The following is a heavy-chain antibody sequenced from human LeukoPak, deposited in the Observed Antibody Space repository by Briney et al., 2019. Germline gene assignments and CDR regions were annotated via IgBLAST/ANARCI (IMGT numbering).Heavy chain of an antibody. CDR1: GFTFDDYA. D-gene: IGHD1-26*01. CDR3: AKARVGWELLPEAFDI. Sequence: GRSLRLSCAASGFTFDDYAMHWVRQAPGKGLEWVSGISWNSGSIGYADSGKGRFTISRDNAKNSLYLQMNSLRAEDMALYYCAKARVGWELLPEAFDIWGQGTMVTVSS. V-gene: IGHV3-9*03. J-gene: IGHJ3*02. CDR2: ISWNSGSI.